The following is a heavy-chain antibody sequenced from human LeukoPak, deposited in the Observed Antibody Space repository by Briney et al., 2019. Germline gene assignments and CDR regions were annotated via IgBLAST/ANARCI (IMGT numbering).Heavy chain of an antibody. D-gene: IGHD3-3*01. CDR1: GFTFSDHY. CDR3: ARESSIFGVVARSYMDV. CDR2: TRNKAESYKT. J-gene: IGHJ6*03. Sequence: GGSLRLSCAASGFTFSDHYIDWVRQAPGKGLEWVGRTRNKAESYKTEYAASVKGRFTISRDDSKKSLYLQMNGLKTEDTAVYYCARESSIFGVVARSYMDVWGKGTTVTVSS. V-gene: IGHV3-72*01.